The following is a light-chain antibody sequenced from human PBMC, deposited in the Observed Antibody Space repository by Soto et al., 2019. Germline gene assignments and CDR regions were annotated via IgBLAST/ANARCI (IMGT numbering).Light chain of an antibody. V-gene: IGKV3-11*01. J-gene: IGKJ1*01. CDR1: QSVSSN. CDR3: HQRSNWPPWT. CDR2: DAS. Sequence: EIVLTQSPATLSLSPGERATPSCRASQSVSSNLAWYQQKPGQAPRLLIYDASDRATGIPARFSGSGSGTDFTLTISRLEPEDSAVYYCHQRSNWPPWTFGQGTKVDIK.